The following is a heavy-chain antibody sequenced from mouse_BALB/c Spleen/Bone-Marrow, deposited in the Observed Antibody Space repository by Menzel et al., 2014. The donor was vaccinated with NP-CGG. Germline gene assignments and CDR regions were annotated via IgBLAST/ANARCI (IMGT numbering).Heavy chain of an antibody. CDR1: GYSITSAYA. V-gene: IGHV3-2*02. CDR2: ITSSGHT. D-gene: IGHD3-1*01. J-gene: IGHJ2*01. Sequence: EVKLMESGPGLMKPSQSQSLTCTVTGYSITSAYAWNWIRQFPGDKLEWMGYITSSGHTSYNPSLKSRISIARDTSKNQLFLQLNSVTTEDTATYYCARSGNFFDYWGQGTTLTVSS. CDR3: ARSGNFFDY.